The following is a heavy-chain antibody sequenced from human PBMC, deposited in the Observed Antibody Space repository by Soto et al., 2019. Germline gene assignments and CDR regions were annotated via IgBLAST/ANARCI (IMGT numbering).Heavy chain of an antibody. D-gene: IGHD3-10*01. CDR3: GRSYYGSGSSKPYYFDY. CDR2: IYYSGST. CDR1: GDSIGSSDYY. Sequence: SETLSLTCTVSGDSIGSSDYYWGWIRQPPGKGLEWIGSIYYSGSTYYKSSLKSRVTISVDTSKNQFSLNLSSVTAADTAVYYCGRSYYGSGSSKPYYFDYWGQGTLVTVSS. J-gene: IGHJ4*02. V-gene: IGHV4-39*01.